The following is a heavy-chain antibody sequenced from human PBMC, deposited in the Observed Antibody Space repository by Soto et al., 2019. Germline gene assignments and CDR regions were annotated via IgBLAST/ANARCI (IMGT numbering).Heavy chain of an antibody. CDR2: IYYSGST. CDR3: ARAIAGSGIIPVYYGMEC. Sequence: PSVTLALTCIVSGGSISSYYWRWIRQPPGKGLEWIGYIYYSGSTNYNPSLKSRVTISVDTSKNQFSRKLSSVTAADTAVYYCARAIAGSGIIPVYYGMECWCQGPSLTLSS. CDR1: GGSISSYY. V-gene: IGHV4-59*01. J-gene: IGHJ6*02. D-gene: IGHD6-19*01.